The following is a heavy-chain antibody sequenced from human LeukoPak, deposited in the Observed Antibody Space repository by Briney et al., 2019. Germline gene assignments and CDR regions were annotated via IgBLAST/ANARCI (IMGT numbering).Heavy chain of an antibody. CDR2: IYSGGST. Sequence: PGGSLRLSCAASGFTVSSNYMSWVRQAPGKGLEWVSVIYSGGSTYYADSVKGRFTISRDNSKNTLYLQMNSLRAEDTAVYYCARGGLDGCSSTSCPLGYGYYYYYYMDVWGKGTTVTVSS. CDR1: GFTVSSNY. V-gene: IGHV3-53*01. CDR3: ARGGLDGCSSTSCPLGYGYYYYYYMDV. J-gene: IGHJ6*03. D-gene: IGHD2-2*01.